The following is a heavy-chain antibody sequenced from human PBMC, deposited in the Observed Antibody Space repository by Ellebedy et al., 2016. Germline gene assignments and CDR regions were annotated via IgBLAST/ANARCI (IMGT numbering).Heavy chain of an antibody. CDR2: IYYSGST. CDR3: ARGSGQYNWFNP. CDR1: GGSISSSSYY. V-gene: IGHV4-39*07. J-gene: IGHJ5*02. D-gene: IGHD3-3*01. Sequence: SETLSLXXTVSGGSISSSSYYWGWIRQPPGKGLEWIGSIYYSGSTYYNPSLKSRVTISVDTSKNQFSLKLSSVTAADTAVYYCARGSGQYNWFNPWGQGTLVTVSP.